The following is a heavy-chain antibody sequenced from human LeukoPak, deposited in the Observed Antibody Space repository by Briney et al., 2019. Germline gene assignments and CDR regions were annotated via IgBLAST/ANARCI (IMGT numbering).Heavy chain of an antibody. V-gene: IGHV3-21*04. CDR3: AREPGYRYVPGSGSNWFDP. Sequence: GGSLRLSCAASGFSFSTYSMNWIRQAPGKGLEWVSSINSDSIWIYYADSVRGRFTISRDNARNSLYLQMNSLRAEDTALYYCAREPGYRYVPGSGSNWFDPWGQGPRSPSPQ. J-gene: IGHJ5*02. CDR2: INSDSIWI. CDR1: GFSFSTYS. D-gene: IGHD5-18*01.